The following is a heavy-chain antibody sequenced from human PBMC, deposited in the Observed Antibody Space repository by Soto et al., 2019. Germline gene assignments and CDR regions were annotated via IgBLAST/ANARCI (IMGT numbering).Heavy chain of an antibody. CDR1: GGSISIGGYY. CDR2: IYYSGST. V-gene: IGHV4-31*03. CDR3: ARFQSNPVTMTFSGFDP. Sequence: SETLSLTCTVSGGSISIGGYYLSWIRQHPGKGLEWIGYIYYSGSTYYNPSLKSRVTISVDTSKKQFSLKLSSVTAEDTAVYYCARFQSNPVTMTFSGFDPWGQGTLVTVSS. D-gene: IGHD3-22*01. J-gene: IGHJ5*02.